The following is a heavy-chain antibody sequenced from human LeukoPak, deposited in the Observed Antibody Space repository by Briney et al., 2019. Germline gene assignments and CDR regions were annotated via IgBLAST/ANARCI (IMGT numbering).Heavy chain of an antibody. CDR1: GGSISLYY. Sequence: SETLSLTCTVSGGSISLYYWSWIRQPAGKGLEWIGRIYTSGSPDYNPSLKSRITMSVDTSKNQFSLKLSSVTAADTAVYYCARLFWGYGGHYFDYWGQGTLVTVSS. J-gene: IGHJ4*02. CDR3: ARLFWGYGGHYFDY. V-gene: IGHV4-4*07. D-gene: IGHD4-23*01. CDR2: IYTSGSP.